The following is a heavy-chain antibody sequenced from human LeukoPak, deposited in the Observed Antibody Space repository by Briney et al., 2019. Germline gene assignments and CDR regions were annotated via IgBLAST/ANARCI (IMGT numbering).Heavy chain of an antibody. D-gene: IGHD3-22*01. J-gene: IGHJ4*02. CDR2: IYYSGST. CDR3: ARANTYYYDSSGYYPLFDY. V-gene: IGHV4-59*01. CDR1: GGSISSYY. Sequence: SETLSLTCTVSGGSISSYYWSWIRQPPGKGLEWIGYIYYSGSTNYNPSLKSRGTISVDTSKNQFSLKLSSVTAADTAVYYCARANTYYYDSSGYYPLFDYWGQGTLVTVSS.